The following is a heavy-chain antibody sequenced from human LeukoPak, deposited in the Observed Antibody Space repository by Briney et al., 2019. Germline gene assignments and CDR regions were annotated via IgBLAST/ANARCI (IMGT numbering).Heavy chain of an antibody. V-gene: IGHV4-34*01. CDR1: GGSFSGYY. CDR3: ARGGLKWELLPARARKSYYFDY. Sequence: SETLSLTCAFYGGSFSGYYWSWIRQPPGRGLEWIGEINHSGGTKYNPSLKSRVTISLDTSKNQFSLKLSSVTAADTAVYYCARGGLKWELLPARARKSYYFDYWGQGTLVTVSS. CDR2: INHSGGT. D-gene: IGHD1-26*01. J-gene: IGHJ4*02.